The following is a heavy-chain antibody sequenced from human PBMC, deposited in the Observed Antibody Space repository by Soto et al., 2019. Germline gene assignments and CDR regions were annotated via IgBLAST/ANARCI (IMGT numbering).Heavy chain of an antibody. J-gene: IGHJ6*02. V-gene: IGHV4-39*01. D-gene: IGHD2-15*01. CDR1: GYSVTSSDYY. CDR2: MFYSGLT. CDR3: APLSVSLSGPYGIHV. Sequence: KSSETLSLTCSVSGYSVTSSDYYWAWIRQPPGKGLEWIGSMFYSGLTYYNPSLKSRVTLSVDTSKNQFYVRLNSVTAADTPVYYCAPLSVSLSGPYGIHVWGQVTTVTVSS.